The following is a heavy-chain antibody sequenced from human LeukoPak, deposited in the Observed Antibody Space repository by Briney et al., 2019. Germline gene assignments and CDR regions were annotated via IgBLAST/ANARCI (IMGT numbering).Heavy chain of an antibody. CDR2: IIPIFGTA. V-gene: IGHV1-69*13. J-gene: IGHJ4*02. CDR1: GYTFTSYG. Sequence: SVKVSCKASGYTFTSYGISWVRQAPGQGLEWMGGIIPIFGTANYAQKFQGRVTVTADESTSTGYMELSSLRSEDTAVYYCASKRGYSYGLDYWGQGTLVTVSS. CDR3: ASKRGYSYGLDY. D-gene: IGHD5-18*01.